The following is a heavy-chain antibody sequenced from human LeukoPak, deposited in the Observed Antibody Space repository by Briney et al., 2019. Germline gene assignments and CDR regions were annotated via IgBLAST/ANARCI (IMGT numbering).Heavy chain of an antibody. CDR1: GGSIRSYY. CDR3: ARAPEFSSGWLLDY. J-gene: IGHJ4*02. D-gene: IGHD6-19*01. CDR2: IYISGST. Sequence: SETLSLTCTVSGGSIRSYYWSWIRQPAEKGLEWIGRIYISGSTNYNPSLKSRVTMSVDTSKNQFSLKLSSVTAADTAMYYCARAPEFSSGWLLDYWGQGTPVTVSS. V-gene: IGHV4-4*07.